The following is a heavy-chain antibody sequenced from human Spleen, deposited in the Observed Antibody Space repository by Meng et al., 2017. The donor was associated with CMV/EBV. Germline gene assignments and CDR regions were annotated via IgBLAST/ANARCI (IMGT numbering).Heavy chain of an antibody. Sequence: ASVKVSCKASGYTFTGYYMSWVRQAPGQGLEWMGWINPYSGDTNYAQRFQDRVTMTGDTSINTAYMELSNLRSDDTAVYYCATSRRSPWGQGTLVTVSS. CDR2: INPYSGDT. CDR1: GYTFTGYY. J-gene: IGHJ5*02. CDR3: ATSRRSP. V-gene: IGHV1-2*02.